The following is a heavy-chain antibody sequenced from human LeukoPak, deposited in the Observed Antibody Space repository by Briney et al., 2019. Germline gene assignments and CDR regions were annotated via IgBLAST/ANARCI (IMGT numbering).Heavy chain of an antibody. CDR2: IYYSGST. J-gene: IGHJ4*02. CDR3: ARHEPYQYYFDY. CDR1: GGSISSSSYY. Sequence: SETLSLTYTVSGGSISSSSYYWGWIRQPPGKGLEWIGSIYYSGSTYYNPSLKSRVTISVDTSKNQFSLKLSSVTAADTAVYYCARHEPYQYYFDYWGQGTLVTVSS. V-gene: IGHV4-39*01. D-gene: IGHD1-14*01.